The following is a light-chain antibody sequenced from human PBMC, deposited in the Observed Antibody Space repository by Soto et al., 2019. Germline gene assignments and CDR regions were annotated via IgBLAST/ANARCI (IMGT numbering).Light chain of an antibody. Sequence: DIQITQSPSTLSASVGDRVTITCRASQSISNWLAWYQEKPVEAPPLLIYKASSLEGGVPARFSGSGSGTEFTLTISSLEPDDFAVYYCQQYNSYPYTFGQGTKLEIK. CDR3: QQYNSYPYT. CDR2: KAS. J-gene: IGKJ2*01. CDR1: QSISNW. V-gene: IGKV1-5*03.